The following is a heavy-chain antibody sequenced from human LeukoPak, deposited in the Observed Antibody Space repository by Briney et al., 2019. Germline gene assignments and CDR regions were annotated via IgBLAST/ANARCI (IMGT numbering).Heavy chain of an antibody. V-gene: IGHV3-9*01. Sequence: GGSLRLSCAASEFTFEDFALHWVRQVPGKGLEWVSGISWNSDNIGYADSVKGRFTISRDNAKNSLYLQMNNLRPEDTALYYCEKGNNPWTHQGFDYWGQGTRVTVSS. CDR1: EFTFEDFA. D-gene: IGHD1-1*01. J-gene: IGHJ4*02. CDR3: EKGNNPWTHQGFDY. CDR2: ISWNSDNI.